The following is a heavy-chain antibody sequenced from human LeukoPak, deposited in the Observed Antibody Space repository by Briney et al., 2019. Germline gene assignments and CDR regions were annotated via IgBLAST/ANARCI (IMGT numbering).Heavy chain of an antibody. CDR1: GLTFSNYA. Sequence: GSLRLSCAASGLTFSNYAMSWVRQPPGKGLEWIATIYFSGSTFYHPSLEGRVTISADTSKNQFSLKLASVTAADTAVYYCARRAYGIGFGYWGQGTVVTVSS. D-gene: IGHD1-26*01. CDR3: ARRAYGIGFGY. J-gene: IGHJ4*02. V-gene: IGHV4-59*04. CDR2: IYFSGST.